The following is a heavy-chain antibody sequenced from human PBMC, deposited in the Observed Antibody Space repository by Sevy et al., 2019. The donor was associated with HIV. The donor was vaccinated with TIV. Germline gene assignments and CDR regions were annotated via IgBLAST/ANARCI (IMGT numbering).Heavy chain of an antibody. CDR1: GFTFSSYS. CDR3: ARGVDSSPRPDXFDP. V-gene: IGHV3-21*01. CDR2: ISSSSSYI. J-gene: IGHJ5*02. Sequence: GGSLRLSCAASGFTFSSYSMNWVRQAPGKGLEWVSSISSSSSYIYYADSVKGRFTISRDNAKNSLYLQMNSLRAEDTAVYYCARGVDSSPRPDXFDPWGQGTLVTVSS. D-gene: IGHD6-13*01.